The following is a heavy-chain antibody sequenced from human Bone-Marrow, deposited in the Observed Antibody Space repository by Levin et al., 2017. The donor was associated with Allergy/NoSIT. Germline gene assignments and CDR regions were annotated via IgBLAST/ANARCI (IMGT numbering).Heavy chain of an antibody. D-gene: IGHD3-3*01. Sequence: PGGSLRLSCAASGFTFDDYAMHWVRQAPGKGLEWVSGISWNSGSIGYADSVKGRFTISRDNAKNSLYLQMNSLRAEDTALYYCANGPNFWSGYNYWGQGTLVTVSS. V-gene: IGHV3-9*01. CDR2: ISWNSGSI. CDR1: GFTFDDYA. J-gene: IGHJ4*02. CDR3: ANGPNFWSGYNY.